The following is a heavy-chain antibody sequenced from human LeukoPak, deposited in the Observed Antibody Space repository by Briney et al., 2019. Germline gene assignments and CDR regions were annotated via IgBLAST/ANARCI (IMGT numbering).Heavy chain of an antibody. D-gene: IGHD3-10*01. J-gene: IGHJ4*02. CDR3: ARDLQLWFGESPFVY. V-gene: IGHV3-74*01. CDR2: INSDGSST. Sequence: GGSLRLSCAASGFTFSSYWMHWVRQAPGKGLVWVSRINSDGSSTSYADSVKGRFTISRDNAKNTLYLQMNSLRAEDTAVYYCARDLQLWFGESPFVYWGQGTLVTVSS. CDR1: GFTFSSYW.